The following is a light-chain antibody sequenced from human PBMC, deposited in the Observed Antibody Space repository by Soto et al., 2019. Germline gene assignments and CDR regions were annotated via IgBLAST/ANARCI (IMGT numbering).Light chain of an antibody. J-gene: IGLJ3*02. V-gene: IGLV2-14*01. Sequence: QSVLTQPASVSGSPGQSITISCTGTSSDVGGYKYVSWYQQHPGKAPKLMIYEVSNRPSGVSNRFSGSKSGNTASLTISGLQAEDEADYYCSSYTSSSTLVFVGGTTLTVL. CDR1: SSDVGGYKY. CDR3: SSYTSSSTLV. CDR2: EVS.